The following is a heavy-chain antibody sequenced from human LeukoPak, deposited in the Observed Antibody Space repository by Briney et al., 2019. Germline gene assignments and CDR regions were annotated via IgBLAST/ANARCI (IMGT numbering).Heavy chain of an antibody. V-gene: IGHV3-33*01. CDR2: IWYDGSNK. Sequence: TGGSLRLSCAASGFTFSSYGMHWVRQAPGKGLEWVAVIWYDGSNKYYADSVKGRFTISRDNSKNTLYLQMNSLRAEDTAVYYCARDIRDYGSGSNFDYWGQGTLVTVSS. D-gene: IGHD3-10*01. J-gene: IGHJ4*02. CDR3: ARDIRDYGSGSNFDY. CDR1: GFTFSSYG.